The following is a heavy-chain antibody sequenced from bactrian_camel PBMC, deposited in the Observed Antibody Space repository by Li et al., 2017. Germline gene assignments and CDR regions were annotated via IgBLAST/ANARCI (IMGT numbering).Heavy chain of an antibody. CDR2: IDTDGGT. V-gene: IGHV3S63*01. Sequence: HVQLVESGGGSVQAGGSLTLSCTASEFTFEDSDVGWFRHPPGKREMREAVATIDTDGGTFYAASVKGRFTISRDNAKNTVYLQMNSLKSEDTAVYYCATPAYGGPYYVQHESSYWGQGTQVTVS. J-gene: IGHJ4*01. D-gene: IGHD6*01. CDR1: EFTFEDSD. CDR3: ATPAYGGPYYVQHESSY.